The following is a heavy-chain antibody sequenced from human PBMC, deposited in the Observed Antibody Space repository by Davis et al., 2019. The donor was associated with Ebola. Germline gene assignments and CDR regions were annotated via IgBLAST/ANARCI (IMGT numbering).Heavy chain of an antibody. CDR1: GFTFSSYS. CDR3: TTALGVVPAAIGWFDP. CDR2: IKSKTDGGTT. J-gene: IGHJ5*02. V-gene: IGHV3-15*01. Sequence: PGGSLRLSCAASGFTFSSYSMNWVRQAPGKGLEWVGRIKSKTDGGTTDYAAPVKGRFTISRDDSKNTLYLQMNSLKTEDTAVYYCTTALGVVPAAIGWFDPWGQGTLVTVSS. D-gene: IGHD2-2*02.